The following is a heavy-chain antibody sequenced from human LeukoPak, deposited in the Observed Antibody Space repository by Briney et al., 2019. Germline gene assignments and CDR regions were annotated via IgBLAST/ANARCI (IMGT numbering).Heavy chain of an antibody. V-gene: IGHV4-59*01. CDR3: ARAGQGDFWSGLRYFDY. CDR2: IYYSGST. CDR1: GGSISRYY. Sequence: SSQTLSLTCTVSGGSISRYYWSWIRQPPGKGLDVIGYIYYSGSTNYNTTLKSRVTISVDTSKNHFSLKLSSVPAADTAVYYCARAGQGDFWSGLRYFDYWGQGTLVTVSS. J-gene: IGHJ4*02. D-gene: IGHD3-3*01.